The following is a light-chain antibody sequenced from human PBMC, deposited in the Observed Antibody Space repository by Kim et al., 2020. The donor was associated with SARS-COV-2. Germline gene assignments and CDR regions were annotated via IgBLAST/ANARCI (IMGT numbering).Light chain of an antibody. CDR3: QQSYSTPPYT. CDR2: AAS. J-gene: IGKJ2*01. Sequence: ASVGDRVTITCRASQSVSSYLNWYQQKPGKAPKLLIYAASSLQSGVPSRFSGSGSGTDFTLTISSLQPEDFATYYCQQSYSTPPYTFGQGTKLEI. CDR1: QSVSSY. V-gene: IGKV1-39*01.